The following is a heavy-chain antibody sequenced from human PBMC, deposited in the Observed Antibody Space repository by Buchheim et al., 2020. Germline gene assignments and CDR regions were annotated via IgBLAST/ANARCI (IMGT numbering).Heavy chain of an antibody. V-gene: IGHV4-34*01. Sequence: QVQLQESGPGLVKPSGTLSLTCAVYGGSFSGYYWGWIRQPPGKGLEWIGEINHSGSTNYNPSLKSRVTISIVTSKNQFSLRLNSVTAADTAVYYCARAATSITIFGVVDWGMDVWGQGTT. CDR2: INHSGST. CDR1: GGSFSGYY. CDR3: ARAATSITIFGVVDWGMDV. J-gene: IGHJ6*02. D-gene: IGHD3-3*01.